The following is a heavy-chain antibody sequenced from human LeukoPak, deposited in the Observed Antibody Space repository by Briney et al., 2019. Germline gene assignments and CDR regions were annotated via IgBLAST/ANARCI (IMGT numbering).Heavy chain of an antibody. J-gene: IGHJ4*02. CDR1: GGSFSGYY. CDR3: ARGPSRLDY. CDR2: INQSGST. V-gene: IGHV4-34*01. Sequence: PSETLSLTCAVYGGSFSGYYWSWIRQPPGKGLEWIGEINQSGSTNYNPSLKSRVTMSVDTSKNQFSLKLSSVTAADTAVYYCARGPSRLDYWGQGTLVTVSS.